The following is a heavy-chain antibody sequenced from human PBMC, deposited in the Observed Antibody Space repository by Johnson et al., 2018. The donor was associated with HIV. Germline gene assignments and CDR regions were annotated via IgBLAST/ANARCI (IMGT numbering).Heavy chain of an antibody. CDR1: GFILSPYA. J-gene: IGHJ3*02. V-gene: IGHV3-30-3*01. CDR3: AKDWRDYYDSSRSGAFDI. CDR2: IPYDGTNK. Sequence: QVQLVESGGGVVQPGRSLRLSCAASGFILSPYAMHWVRQVPGKGLEWVAVIPYDGTNKYYADSVKGRFTISRDNSKNTLYLQMNSLRAEDTAVYYCAKDWRDYYDSSRSGAFDIWGQGTMVTVSS. D-gene: IGHD3-22*01.